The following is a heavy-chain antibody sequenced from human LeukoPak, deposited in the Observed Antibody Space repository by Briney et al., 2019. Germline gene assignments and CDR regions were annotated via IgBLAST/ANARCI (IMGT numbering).Heavy chain of an antibody. CDR3: ARHLLQQPLRDP. CDR2: INHSGST. CDR1: GGSFSGYY. V-gene: IGHV4-34*01. J-gene: IGHJ5*02. Sequence: SETLSLTCAVYGGSFSGYYWSWIRQPPGKGLEWIGEINHSGSTNYNPSLKSRVTISVDTSKNQFSLKLSSVTAADTAVYYCARHLLQQPLRDPWGQGTLVTVSS. D-gene: IGHD6-13*01.